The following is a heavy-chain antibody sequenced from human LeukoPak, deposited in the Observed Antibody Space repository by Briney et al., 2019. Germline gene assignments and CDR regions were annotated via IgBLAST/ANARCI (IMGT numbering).Heavy chain of an antibody. CDR3: AKDSRTTTRGLFDY. Sequence: GGSLRLSCAAAGFTFSSYAVSWVRQAPGKGLEWVSGISGGGGTTSYADSMKGRFTLSRDNSKNTLYLQMSSLRAEDTALYYCAKDSRTTTRGLFDYWGQGALVTVSS. J-gene: IGHJ4*02. CDR2: ISGGGGTT. CDR1: GFTFSSYA. D-gene: IGHD1-26*01. V-gene: IGHV3-23*01.